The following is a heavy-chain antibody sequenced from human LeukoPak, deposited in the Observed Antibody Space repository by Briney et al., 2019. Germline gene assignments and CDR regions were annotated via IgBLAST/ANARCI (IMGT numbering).Heavy chain of an antibody. V-gene: IGHV1-2*02. CDR1: GYTFTGYE. CDR3: ARGKAMVYCGGDCYRFDN. D-gene: IGHD2-21*02. Sequence: ASVKVSCKASGYTFTGYEMHWVRQAPGQGLEWVGWINPNSGGTNYAQKFQGRVTMTRDTSISTAYMELSRLLSGDTAVYYCARGKAMVYCGGDCYRFDNWGQGTLVTVSS. CDR2: INPNSGGT. J-gene: IGHJ4*02.